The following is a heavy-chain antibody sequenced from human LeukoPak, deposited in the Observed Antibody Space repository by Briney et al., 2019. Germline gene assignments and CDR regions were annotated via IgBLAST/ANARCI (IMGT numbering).Heavy chain of an antibody. CDR2: ISGSGGST. J-gene: IGHJ5*02. V-gene: IGHV3-23*01. Sequence: PGGSLRLSCAASGFTFSSYSMNWVRQAPGKGLEWVSGISGSGGSTYYADSVKGRFTISRDNSKNTLYLQMNSLRAEDTAVYYCAKGQIAVAGTRFDPWGQGTLVTVSS. CDR1: GFTFSSYS. CDR3: AKGQIAVAGTRFDP. D-gene: IGHD6-19*01.